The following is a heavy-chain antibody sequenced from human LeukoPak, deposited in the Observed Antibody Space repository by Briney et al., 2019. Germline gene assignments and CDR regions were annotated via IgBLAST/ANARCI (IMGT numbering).Heavy chain of an antibody. CDR2: ISYDGSNK. J-gene: IGHJ4*02. CDR3: ARDTAMVFDY. D-gene: IGHD5-18*01. Sequence: PGGSLRLSCAASGFTFSSYAMHWVRQAPGKGLEWVAVISYDGSNKYYADSVKGRFTISRDNSKNPLYLPMNSLRAEDTAVYYCARDTAMVFDYWGQGTLVTVSS. V-gene: IGHV3-30*04. CDR1: GFTFSSYA.